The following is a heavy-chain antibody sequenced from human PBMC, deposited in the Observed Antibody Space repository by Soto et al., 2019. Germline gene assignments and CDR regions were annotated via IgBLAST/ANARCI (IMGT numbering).Heavy chain of an antibody. CDR1: GGFISSGNYY. CDR2: MYHSGTM. V-gene: IGHV4-31*03. Sequence: SDTLSLTCTVSGGFISSGNYYWSWIRQHPGKGLEWLGFMYHSGTMFYNPALQTRITMSVDTSKNQFSLKLTSVTVADTAVYYCARDFRVAAAGSGFGPWGQGTLVTVSS. D-gene: IGHD6-13*01. J-gene: IGHJ5*02. CDR3: ARDFRVAAAGSGFGP.